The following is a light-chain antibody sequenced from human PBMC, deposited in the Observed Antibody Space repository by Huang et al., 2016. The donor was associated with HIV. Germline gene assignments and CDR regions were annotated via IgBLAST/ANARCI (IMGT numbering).Light chain of an antibody. J-gene: IGKJ1*01. Sequence: EIVLTQSPATLSLSPGNTATLSCRASQAMSDYFAWYQQKPGQAPRLLIFDASNRATGIPPRVSGSGSGTDFTLTISSLEPDDFAVYYCQHRGTFGQGTKVEVK. CDR3: QHRGT. CDR1: QAMSDY. V-gene: IGKV3D-11*01. CDR2: DAS.